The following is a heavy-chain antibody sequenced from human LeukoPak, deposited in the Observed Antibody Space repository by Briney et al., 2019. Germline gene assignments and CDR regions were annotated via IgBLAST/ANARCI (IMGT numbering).Heavy chain of an antibody. CDR3: AREVEHYGSGTYEYMDV. J-gene: IGHJ6*03. CDR1: GFTFSSYE. D-gene: IGHD3-10*01. Sequence: GGSLRLSCAASGFTFSSYEMIWVRQAPGKGLEWVSYIGTSGTTIYYADSVRGRFTISRDNAKNSLSLQMNSLRVEDTAVYYCAREVEHYGSGTYEYMDVWGKGTTVTVSS. V-gene: IGHV3-48*03. CDR2: IGTSGTTI.